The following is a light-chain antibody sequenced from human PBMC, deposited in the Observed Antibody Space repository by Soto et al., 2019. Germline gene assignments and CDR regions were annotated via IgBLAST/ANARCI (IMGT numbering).Light chain of an antibody. Sequence: EIVLTQSAGTLSLSPGERATLSCRASQSVSSNYLAWYQQKPGQAPRLLIYASSSRATGIPDRFSGSGSGTDFTLTISRLEPEDLAVYYCHQYGSSPWTFGQGTRVEIK. V-gene: IGKV3-20*01. J-gene: IGKJ1*01. CDR2: ASS. CDR3: HQYGSSPWT. CDR1: QSVSSNY.